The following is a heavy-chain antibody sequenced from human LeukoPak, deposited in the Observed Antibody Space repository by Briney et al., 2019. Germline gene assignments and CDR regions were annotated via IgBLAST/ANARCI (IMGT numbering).Heavy chain of an antibody. D-gene: IGHD6-13*01. J-gene: IGHJ6*02. CDR3: ARDDPGTAYYFGMDV. Sequence: GGSLRLSCAASGFTFSSFALHWVRQAPGKGLEWVAVISSDGNNKYYADSMKGRFTISRDNSKNTLYLQMNSLRAGDTAVYYCARDDPGTAYYFGMDVWGQGTTVTVSS. V-gene: IGHV3-30-3*01. CDR1: GFTFSSFA. CDR2: ISSDGNNK.